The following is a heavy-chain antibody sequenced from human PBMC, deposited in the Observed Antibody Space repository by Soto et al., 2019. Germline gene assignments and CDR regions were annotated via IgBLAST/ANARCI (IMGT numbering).Heavy chain of an antibody. D-gene: IGHD5-12*01. CDR3: AREMATITGAFDI. CDR2: IYHSGST. J-gene: IGHJ3*02. V-gene: IGHV4-30-2*01. Sequence: QLQLQESGSGLVKPSQTLSLTCAVSGGSISSGGYSWSWIRQPPGQGLEWIGYIYHSGSTYYNPSLKSRVPISVDRSKNQFSLKLSSVTAADTAVYYCAREMATITGAFDIWGQGTMVTVSS. CDR1: GGSISSGGYS.